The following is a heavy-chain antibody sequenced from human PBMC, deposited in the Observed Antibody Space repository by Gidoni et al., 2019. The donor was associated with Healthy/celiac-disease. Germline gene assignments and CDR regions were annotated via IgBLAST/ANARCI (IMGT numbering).Heavy chain of an antibody. Sequence: EVQLVASGGGLVPPGRFLRLSCAASGFAFDDYAMHWVRQAPGKGLEGVSGISWNRGSIGYADSVKGRFTISRDNAKNSLYLQMNSLRAEDTALYYCAKDILGGWVRQDAFDIWGQGTMVTVSS. V-gene: IGHV3-9*01. CDR3: AKDILGGWVRQDAFDI. J-gene: IGHJ3*02. D-gene: IGHD6-19*01. CDR2: ISWNRGSI. CDR1: GFAFDDYA.